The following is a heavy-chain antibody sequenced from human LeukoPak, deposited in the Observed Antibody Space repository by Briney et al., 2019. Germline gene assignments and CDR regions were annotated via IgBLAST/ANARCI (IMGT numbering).Heavy chain of an antibody. Sequence: SETLSLTCSVSTYSVTIISYWGWIRQPPGKGLEWIGGINLSGHTYYNPSLKSRLTISVDTSNNQFSLKLSSVTAADTAIYYCARQVATKGEWAFDIWGQGTMVTASS. V-gene: IGHV4-38-2*02. D-gene: IGHD5-12*01. CDR1: TYSVTIISY. J-gene: IGHJ3*02. CDR3: ARQVATKGEWAFDI. CDR2: INLSGHT.